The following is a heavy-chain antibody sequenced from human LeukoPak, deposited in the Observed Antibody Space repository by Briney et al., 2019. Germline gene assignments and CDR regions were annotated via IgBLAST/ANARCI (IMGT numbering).Heavy chain of an antibody. Sequence: GGSLRLSCAASGFVFSSYGMHWVRQPPGKGLEWVAFIRYDGSNKDYADSVKGRFTISRDNSKNTLYLQMNSLRAEDTAVYYCARSLCSSTSCYTGDAFDIWGQGTMVTVSS. J-gene: IGHJ3*02. CDR1: GFVFSSYG. CDR3: ARSLCSSTSCYTGDAFDI. CDR2: IRYDGSNK. V-gene: IGHV3-30*02. D-gene: IGHD2-2*02.